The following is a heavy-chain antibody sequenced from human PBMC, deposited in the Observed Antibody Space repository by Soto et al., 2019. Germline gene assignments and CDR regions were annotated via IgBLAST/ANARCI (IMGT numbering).Heavy chain of an antibody. CDR2: IHSDVTT. CDR3: ARELSGSWYNWFDP. V-gene: IGHV3-53*01. CDR1: GFSVSSNA. J-gene: IGHJ5*02. D-gene: IGHD5-12*01. Sequence: GGSLRLSCAASGFSVSSNAMIWVRQSPWNGLEWVSVIHSDVTTYYADSVKGRFIISRDNSKDTLYLQMNRLRAEDTAVYYCARELSGSWYNWFDPWGQGTLVTVSS.